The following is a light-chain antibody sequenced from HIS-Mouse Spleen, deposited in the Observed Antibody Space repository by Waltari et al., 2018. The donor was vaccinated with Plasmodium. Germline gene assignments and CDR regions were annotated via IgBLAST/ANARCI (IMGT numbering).Light chain of an antibody. Sequence: SYELTQPPSVSVSPGQTARITCSGDALPNKYAYWYHQKSGQAPVLVIYEDSKRPSGIPERCAGSSSGTMATLTISGAQVEDEADYYCYSTDSSGNHRVFGGGTKLTVL. CDR1: ALPNKY. J-gene: IGLJ3*02. V-gene: IGLV3-10*01. CDR3: YSTDSSGNHRV. CDR2: EDS.